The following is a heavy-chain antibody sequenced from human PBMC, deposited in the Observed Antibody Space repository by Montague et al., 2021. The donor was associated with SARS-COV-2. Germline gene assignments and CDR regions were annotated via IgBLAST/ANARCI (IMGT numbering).Heavy chain of an antibody. D-gene: IGHD2-15*01. CDR3: ARQIQQVVLSPAKLTNWFDP. Sequence: SETLSLTCTVSGASITSSNWWNWVRQPPGKGLEWIGQIYHSGSTNYNPSLKSRLTPSLDKSKNQFSLNLSFVTAADTAVYYCARQIQQVVLSPAKLTNWFDPWGLGTLVTVAS. CDR1: GASITSSNW. J-gene: IGHJ5*02. CDR2: IYHSGST. V-gene: IGHV4-4*02.